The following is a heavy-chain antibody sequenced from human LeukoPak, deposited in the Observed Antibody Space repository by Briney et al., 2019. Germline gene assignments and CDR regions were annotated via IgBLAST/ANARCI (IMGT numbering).Heavy chain of an antibody. CDR3: ARRLPTGGLFDY. CDR2: INPGDSDT. J-gene: IGHJ4*02. CDR1: GYSFTSYW. D-gene: IGHD3-16*01. V-gene: IGHV5-51*01. Sequence: GESLKISCKGSGYSFTSYWIGWVRQMPGKGQEWMGNINPGDSDTRYSPSFQGQVTFSADKSISTAYLQWSSLKASDTAIYYCARRLPTGGLFDYWGQGTLVTVSS.